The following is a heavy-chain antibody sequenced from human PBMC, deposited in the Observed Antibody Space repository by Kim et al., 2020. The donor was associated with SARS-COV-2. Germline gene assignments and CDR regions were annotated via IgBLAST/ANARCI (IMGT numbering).Heavy chain of an antibody. J-gene: IGHJ4*02. CDR3: ARGGVATIWSY. D-gene: IGHD5-12*01. Sequence: TNSNPSLKSRVTMSVDTSKNQFSLNLTSVTLADTAVYYCARGGVATIWSYWGQGTLVSVSS. V-gene: IGHV4-59*09. CDR2: T.